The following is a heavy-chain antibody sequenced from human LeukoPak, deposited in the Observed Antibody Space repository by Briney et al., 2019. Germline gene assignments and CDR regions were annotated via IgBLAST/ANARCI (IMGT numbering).Heavy chain of an antibody. CDR1: GFIFSSYA. CDR2: ISGDGDT. Sequence: GGSLTLSCAASGFIFSSYAMTWVRQAPGKGLEWVSAISGDGDTKYADSVKGRFTISRDNSKNTLYLQMNSLRAEDTAIYYCTKDWSADYWGQGTLVTVSS. CDR3: TKDWSADY. J-gene: IGHJ4*02. V-gene: IGHV3-23*01.